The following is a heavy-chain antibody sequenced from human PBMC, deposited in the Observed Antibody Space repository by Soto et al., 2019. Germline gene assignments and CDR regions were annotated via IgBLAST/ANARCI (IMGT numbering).Heavy chain of an antibody. Sequence: PSETLSLTCTVSGGSIISCGYYWSWIRQHPGKGLEWIGYIYYSGSTYYNPSLKSRVTISVDTSKNQFSLKLSSVTAADTAVYYCARGRLYGSGRVRDNHYFDYWGQGTLVTVSS. CDR1: GGSIISCGYY. CDR2: IYYSGST. D-gene: IGHD3-10*01. J-gene: IGHJ4*02. CDR3: ARGRLYGSGRVRDNHYFDY. V-gene: IGHV4-31*03.